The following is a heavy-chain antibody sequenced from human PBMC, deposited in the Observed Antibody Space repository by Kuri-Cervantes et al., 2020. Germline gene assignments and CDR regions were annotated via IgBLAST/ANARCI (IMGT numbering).Heavy chain of an antibody. J-gene: IGHJ4*02. Sequence: SQTLSLTCAVSGYSISSGFYWGWIRQPPGKGLEWIGSIYGSGSTSYNASLQSRITISVDTSKNQFSLRLTSATAADTAVYYCARTYYDFLTGDFHICDYWGQGTLVTVSS. CDR1: GYSISSGFY. D-gene: IGHD3-9*01. CDR2: IYGSGST. CDR3: ARTYYDFLTGDFHICDY. V-gene: IGHV4-38-2*01.